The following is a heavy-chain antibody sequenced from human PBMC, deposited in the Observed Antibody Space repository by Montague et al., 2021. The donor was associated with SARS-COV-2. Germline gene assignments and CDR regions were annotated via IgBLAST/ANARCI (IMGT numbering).Heavy chain of an antibody. Sequence: CAISGDSVSRIGVGWNWIRQSPSRGLEWLGSTYYTSKWNNDYTISVKSRISISPDTSKNQFSLQLNSVTPEDTAIYYCARGVYYDGSGYYSFDYWGQGTLVTVSS. CDR1: GDSVSRIGVG. V-gene: IGHV6-1*01. J-gene: IGHJ4*02. CDR2: TYYTSKWNN. D-gene: IGHD3-22*01. CDR3: ARGVYYDGSGYYSFDY.